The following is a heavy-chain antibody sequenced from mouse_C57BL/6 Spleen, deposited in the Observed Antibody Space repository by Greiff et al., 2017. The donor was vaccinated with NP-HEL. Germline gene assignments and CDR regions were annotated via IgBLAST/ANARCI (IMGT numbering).Heavy chain of an antibody. V-gene: IGHV1-84*01. CDR2: IYPGSGNT. Sequence: VQLQQSGPELVKPGASVKISCKASGYTFTDYYINWVKQRPGQGLEWIGWIYPGSGNTKYNEKFKGKATLTVDTSSSTAYMQLSSLTSEDSAVYFCARYRHGSTMVTNYAMDYWGQGTSVTVSS. CDR1: GYTFTDYY. D-gene: IGHD2-2*01. CDR3: ARYRHGSTMVTNYAMDY. J-gene: IGHJ4*01.